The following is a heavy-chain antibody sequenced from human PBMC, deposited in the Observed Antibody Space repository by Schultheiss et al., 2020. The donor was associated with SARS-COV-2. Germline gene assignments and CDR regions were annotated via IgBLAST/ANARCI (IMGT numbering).Heavy chain of an antibody. CDR1: GFTFSSYA. J-gene: IGHJ4*02. V-gene: IGHV3-33*08. Sequence: GESLKISCAASGFTFSSYAMSWVRQAPGKGLEWVAVIWYDGSNKYYADSVKGRFTISRDNSKNTLYLQMNSLRAEDTAVYYCARDRFPGIAVAGPWGQGTLVTVAS. CDR2: IWYDGSNK. D-gene: IGHD6-19*01. CDR3: ARDRFPGIAVAGP.